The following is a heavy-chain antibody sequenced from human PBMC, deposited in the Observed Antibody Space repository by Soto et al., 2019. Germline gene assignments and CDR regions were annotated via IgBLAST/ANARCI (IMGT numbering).Heavy chain of an antibody. Sequence: PSETLSLTCTVSGGSISSYYWSWIRQPPGKGLEWVGYIYYSGSTNYNPSLKSRVTISVDTSKNQFSLKLSSVTAADTAVYYCARAADYDFWSGYASGYYYYYMAFWGQGTTVTVSS. CDR1: GGSISSYY. D-gene: IGHD3-3*01. CDR3: ARAADYDFWSGYASGYYYYYMAF. J-gene: IGHJ6*03. CDR2: IYYSGST. V-gene: IGHV4-59*01.